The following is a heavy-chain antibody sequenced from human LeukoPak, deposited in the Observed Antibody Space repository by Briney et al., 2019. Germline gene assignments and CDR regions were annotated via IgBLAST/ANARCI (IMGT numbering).Heavy chain of an antibody. Sequence: SGTLSLTCTVSGGSISSGDYYWSWIRQHPGTGLEWIGYIYYSGSTYYNPSLKSRVTISVDTSKNQFSPKLSSVTAADTAVYYCARGHYYDSSGYSYFDYWGQGTLVTVSS. CDR2: IYYSGST. CDR1: GGSISSGDYY. CDR3: ARGHYYDSSGYSYFDY. V-gene: IGHV4-31*03. J-gene: IGHJ4*02. D-gene: IGHD3-22*01.